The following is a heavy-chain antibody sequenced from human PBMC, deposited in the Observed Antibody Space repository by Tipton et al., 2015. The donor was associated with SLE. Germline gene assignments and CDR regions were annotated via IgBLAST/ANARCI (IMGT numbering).Heavy chain of an antibody. V-gene: IGHV1-18*01. Sequence: QLVQSGAEVKKPGAAVKVSCKTSGYTFTSYSISWVRQAPGQGLEWMGWISAYNGNTNYAQKLQGRVTMTTDTSTSTAYMELRSLRSDDTAVYYCATYSSSWPDAFDIWGQGTMVTVSS. CDR3: ATYSSSWPDAFDI. CDR2: ISAYNGNT. CDR1: GYTFTSYS. D-gene: IGHD6-13*01. J-gene: IGHJ3*02.